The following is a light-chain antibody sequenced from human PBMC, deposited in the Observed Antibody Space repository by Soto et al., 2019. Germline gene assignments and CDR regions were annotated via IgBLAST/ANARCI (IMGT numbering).Light chain of an antibody. CDR1: QSLLNSDGKTY. CDR3: QPYNNWPLT. J-gene: IGKJ4*01. Sequence: DIVVTQTPLSLSVTPLQPASISCXSSQSLLNSDGKTYLYWYQHKPGQTPRLLIYDTSTRATGVPTRFSGSRSGAEFTLTINSLQSEDFAVYYCQPYNNWPLTFGGGTKVDIK. V-gene: IGKV2-29*01. CDR2: DTS.